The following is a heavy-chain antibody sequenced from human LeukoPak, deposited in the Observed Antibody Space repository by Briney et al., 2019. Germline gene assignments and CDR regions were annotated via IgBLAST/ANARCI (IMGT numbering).Heavy chain of an antibody. V-gene: IGHV3-48*04. CDR2: ISSSRRTI. Sequence: PGGSLRLSCAASGFSFSSYRMNWVRQAPGKGLEWISYISSSRRTINYADSVKGRFTISRDNAKNSLYLQMNNLRAEDTAVYYCARDGDSGGYYYGPFDNWGQGTLVTVSS. D-gene: IGHD3-22*01. CDR3: ARDGDSGGYYYGPFDN. J-gene: IGHJ4*02. CDR1: GFSFSSYR.